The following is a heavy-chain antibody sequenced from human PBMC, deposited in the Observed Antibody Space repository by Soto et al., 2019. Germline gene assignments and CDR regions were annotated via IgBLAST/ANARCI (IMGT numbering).Heavy chain of an antibody. V-gene: IGHV1-69*13. CDR1: GGTFSSYA. Sequence: SVKVSCKASGGTFSSYAISWVRQAPGQGLEWMGGIIPIFGTANYAQKFQGRVTITADESTSTAYMELSSLRSEDTAVYYCARDRRGSGSSASASKFDDWGQGTLVTVSS. CDR3: ARDRRGSGSSASASKFDD. CDR2: IIPIFGTA. D-gene: IGHD6-19*01. J-gene: IGHJ4*02.